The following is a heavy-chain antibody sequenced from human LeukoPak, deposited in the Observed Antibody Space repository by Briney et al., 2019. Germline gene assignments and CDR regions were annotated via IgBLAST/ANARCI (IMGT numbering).Heavy chain of an antibody. J-gene: IGHJ4*02. D-gene: IGHD3-22*01. V-gene: IGHV1-18*01. CDR3: ATVPYYYDSSGYYWLDY. CDR1: GYTFTSYG. CDR2: ISAYNGNT. Sequence: ASVKVSCKASGYTFTSYGISWMRQAPGQGLKWMGWISAYNGNTNYAQKLQGRVTMTTDTSTSTAYMELRSLRSDDTAVYYCATVPYYYDSSGYYWLDYWGQGTLVTVSS.